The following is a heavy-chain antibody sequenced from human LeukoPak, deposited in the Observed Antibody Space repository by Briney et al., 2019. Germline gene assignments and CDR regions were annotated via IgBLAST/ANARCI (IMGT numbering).Heavy chain of an antibody. V-gene: IGHV3-21*01. CDR1: GFTFSSYA. CDR2: ISSSSSYI. Sequence: GGSLTLSCAASGFTFSSYAMSWVREAPARGLEWVSSISSSSSYIYYADSVKGRFTISRDNAKNSLYLQMNSLRAEDTAVYYCARGAASFDYWGQGTLVTVSS. CDR3: ARGAASFDY. J-gene: IGHJ4*02. D-gene: IGHD6-13*01.